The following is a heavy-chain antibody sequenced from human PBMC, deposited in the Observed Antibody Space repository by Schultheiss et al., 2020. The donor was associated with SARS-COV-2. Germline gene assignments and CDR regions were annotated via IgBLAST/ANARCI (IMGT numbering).Heavy chain of an antibody. D-gene: IGHD1-14*01. CDR2: IYHSGST. CDR1: GGSISNRNYY. Sequence: TLSLTCSLSGGSISNRNYYWSWIRQPPGKGLEWIGYIYHSGSTYYNPSLKSRVTISVDTSKNQFSLKLSSVTAADTAVYYCARGAEPGLGYWGQGTLVTVSS. V-gene: IGHV4-30-2*01. J-gene: IGHJ4*02. CDR3: ARGAEPGLGY.